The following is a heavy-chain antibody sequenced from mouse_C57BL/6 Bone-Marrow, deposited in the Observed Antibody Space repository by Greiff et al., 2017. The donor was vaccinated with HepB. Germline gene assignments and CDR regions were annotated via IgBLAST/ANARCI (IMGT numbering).Heavy chain of an antibody. CDR1: GFSLTSYG. Sequence: QVQLKESGPGLVQPSQSLSITCTVSGFSLTSYGVHWVRQSPGKGLEWLGVIWSGGSTDYNAAFISRLSISKDNSKSQVFFKMNSLQADDTAIYYCATTYGSSYPYAMDYWGQGTSVTVSS. CDR2: IWSGGST. CDR3: ATTYGSSYPYAMDY. J-gene: IGHJ4*01. D-gene: IGHD1-1*01. V-gene: IGHV2-2*01.